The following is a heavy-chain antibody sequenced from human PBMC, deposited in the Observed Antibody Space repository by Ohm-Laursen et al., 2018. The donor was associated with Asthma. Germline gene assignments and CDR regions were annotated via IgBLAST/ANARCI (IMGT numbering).Heavy chain of an antibody. CDR1: GGTFSSYA. D-gene: IGHD5-24*01. J-gene: IGHJ4*02. CDR2: ISAYNGNT. Sequence: SVKVSCKTSGGTFSSYAISWVRQAPGQGLEWMGWISAYNGNTNYAQKLQGRVTMTTDTSTSTAYMELRSLRSDDTAVYYCARDYVEMATKPDYWGQGTLVTVSS. V-gene: IGHV1-18*01. CDR3: ARDYVEMATKPDY.